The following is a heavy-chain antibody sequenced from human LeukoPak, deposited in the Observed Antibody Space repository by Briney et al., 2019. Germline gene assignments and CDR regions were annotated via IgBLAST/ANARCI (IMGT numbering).Heavy chain of an antibody. J-gene: IGHJ4*02. V-gene: IGHV4-4*09. Sequence: PSETLSLTCTVPGDFSTFYYWTWIRQPPGKDLEWIGNIHTSGSTTYNPSLKSRVTMSIDTSKNQFSLRLSSVTAADTAVYYCARPGQSSWWIYFNYWGQGTLVTVSS. CDR3: ARPGQSSWWIYFNY. CDR1: GDFSTFYY. CDR2: IHTSGST. D-gene: IGHD2-15*01.